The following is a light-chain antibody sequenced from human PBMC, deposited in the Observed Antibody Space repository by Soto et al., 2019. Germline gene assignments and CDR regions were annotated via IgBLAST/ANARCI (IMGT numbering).Light chain of an antibody. V-gene: IGLV2-11*01. Sequence: QSALTQPRSVSGSPGQSVTISCTGTSSDVGGYNYVSWYQQHPGKAPKLMIYDVSKRPSGVPDRFSGSKSGNTASLTISGLQAKDEADYYCCSYTGSPLYVFGTGTKLTVL. J-gene: IGLJ1*01. CDR1: SSDVGGYNY. CDR3: CSYTGSPLYV. CDR2: DVS.